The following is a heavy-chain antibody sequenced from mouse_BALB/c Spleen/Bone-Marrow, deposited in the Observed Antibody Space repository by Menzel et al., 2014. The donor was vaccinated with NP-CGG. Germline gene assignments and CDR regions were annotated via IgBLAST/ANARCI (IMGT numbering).Heavy chain of an antibody. J-gene: IGHJ2*01. V-gene: IGHV1-80*01. CDR3: TRSTATFDY. CDR1: GYAFSAYW. CDR2: IYPGDGDT. D-gene: IGHD1-2*01. Sequence: VQLQQSGAELVRPGSSVKISCKASGYAFSAYWMNWVKQRPGQGLEWIGRIYPGDGDTNYNGKFKGKATLTADKSSSTAYMQLSSLTSEDSAVYFCTRSTATFDYWGQGTTLTVSS.